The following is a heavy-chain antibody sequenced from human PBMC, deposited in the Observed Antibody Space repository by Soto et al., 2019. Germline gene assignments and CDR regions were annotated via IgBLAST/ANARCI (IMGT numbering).Heavy chain of an antibody. D-gene: IGHD6-6*01. CDR3: VREERIAAPQLDY. Sequence: LSLTCTVSGGPIKSSDYHWSWTRQSPAKGLEWIGYIHNSGTSFYNPSLRGRVTVTLDTSRSQFSLTLASVTAADTAVYYCVREERIAAPQLDYWGQGIPVTVSS. V-gene: IGHV4-30-4*01. CDR1: GGPIKSSDYH. CDR2: IHNSGTS. J-gene: IGHJ4*02.